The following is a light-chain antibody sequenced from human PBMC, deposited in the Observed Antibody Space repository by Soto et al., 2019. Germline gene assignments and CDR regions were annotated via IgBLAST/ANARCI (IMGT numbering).Light chain of an antibody. CDR3: PQSYSTTIT. Sequence: DIEITQGPSSLSASVGDRVTITCRESQSIRFYLNWYKQKPGNAPKVLIYAASNLQTGVPSRFICSGAGTACTRPINSLQPEDVATYACPQSYSTTITFGQGTRLEIK. CDR2: AAS. J-gene: IGKJ5*01. V-gene: IGKV1-39*01. CDR1: QSIRFY.